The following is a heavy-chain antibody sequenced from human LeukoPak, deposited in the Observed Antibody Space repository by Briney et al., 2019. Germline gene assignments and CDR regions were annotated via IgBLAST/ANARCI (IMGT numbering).Heavy chain of an antibody. J-gene: IGHJ6*03. V-gene: IGHV4-4*07. D-gene: IGHD3-22*01. CDR1: GGSISSYY. CDR3: ARDYYDSSGYYYGHGDYYMDV. CDR2: IYTSGST. Sequence: PSETLSLTCTVSGGSISSYYWSWIRQPAGKGLEWIGRIYTSGSTNYNPSLKSRVTMSVDTSKNQFSLKLSSVTAADTAVYYCARDYYDSSGYYYGHGDYYMDVWGKGTTVTVSS.